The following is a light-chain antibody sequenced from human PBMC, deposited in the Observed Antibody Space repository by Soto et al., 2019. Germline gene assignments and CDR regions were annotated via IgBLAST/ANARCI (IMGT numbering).Light chain of an antibody. CDR1: QDINNY. Sequence: IHMTQSPSSMSASVGDRVTITCQASQDINNYLNWYQQKSGKAPKLLIYDASDLETGVPSRFSGSGSGTDFTFTISSLQPEDIATYYCQQYDNLPLTFGGGTKVDIK. J-gene: IGKJ4*01. CDR3: QQYDNLPLT. CDR2: DAS. V-gene: IGKV1-33*01.